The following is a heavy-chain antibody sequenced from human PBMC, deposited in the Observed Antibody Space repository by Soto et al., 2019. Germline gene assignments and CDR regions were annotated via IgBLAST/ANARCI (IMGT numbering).Heavy chain of an antibody. CDR2: ISYDGRNE. CDR1: GFTFSRYA. CDR3: AKGRGGWRNYGMDV. D-gene: IGHD6-19*01. J-gene: IGHJ6*01. V-gene: IGHV3-30*18. Sequence: QVKLVESGGGVVQPGRSLRLSCVASGFTFSRYAMDWVRQAPGQGLKWVAIISYDGRNEYYADSVKGRFTISRDNSKNQLYLQMDSLRPEDTAVYYFAKGRGGWRNYGMDVWGQGTTVTVSS.